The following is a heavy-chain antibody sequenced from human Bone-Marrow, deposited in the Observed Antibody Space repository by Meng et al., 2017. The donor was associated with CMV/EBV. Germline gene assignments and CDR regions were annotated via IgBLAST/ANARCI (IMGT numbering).Heavy chain of an antibody. CDR2: ISGSGGST. CDR3: AIGQKYYFDY. CDR1: GFSFSDYA. J-gene: IGHJ4*02. Sequence: GESLKLSCAASGFSFSDYAMNWVRQAPGNGLEWVSSISGSGGSTYYADSVKGRFTISRDNSKNTLYLQMNSLRAEDTAVYYCAIGQKYYFDYWGQVTLVTVSS. V-gene: IGHV3-23*01.